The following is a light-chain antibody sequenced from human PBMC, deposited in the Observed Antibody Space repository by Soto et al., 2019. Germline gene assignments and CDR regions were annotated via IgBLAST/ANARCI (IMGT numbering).Light chain of an antibody. CDR1: QSVSSTY. V-gene: IGKV3-20*01. Sequence: EIVLTQSPGTLSLSPGERATLSCRASQSVSSTYLAWYQQKPGQAPRLLIYGASRRATGIPDRFSGSGSGTDFTLTITGLEPEDFAVYYCQQYGSSPRTFGQGTKVEIK. CDR2: GAS. CDR3: QQYGSSPRT. J-gene: IGKJ1*01.